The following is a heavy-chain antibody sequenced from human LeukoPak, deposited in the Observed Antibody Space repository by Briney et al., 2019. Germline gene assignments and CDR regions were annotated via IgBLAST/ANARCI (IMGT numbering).Heavy chain of an antibody. Sequence: PGGSLRLSCAASGFTFSSYSMNWVRQAPGKGLEWVSYISSSSSTIYYADSVKGRFTVSRDNAKNSLYLQMNSLRAEDTAVYYCAKVLYPYSSSWSYYFDYWGQGTLVTVSS. J-gene: IGHJ4*02. CDR3: AKVLYPYSSSWSYYFDY. CDR1: GFTFSSYS. D-gene: IGHD6-13*01. V-gene: IGHV3-48*01. CDR2: ISSSSSTI.